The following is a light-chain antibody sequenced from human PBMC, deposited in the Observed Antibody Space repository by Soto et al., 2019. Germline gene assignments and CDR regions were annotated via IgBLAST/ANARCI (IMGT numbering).Light chain of an antibody. CDR2: GSS. Sequence: EIVLTQSPGTLSLSAGERATLSCRASQIFGSNSIAWYQQKPGQAPRLLMYGSSSRATGIPDRFSCSGSGTNFTLTISRLEPEDFAVYYCQQYAGSPETFGQGTKVEI. CDR3: QQYAGSPET. V-gene: IGKV3-20*01. J-gene: IGKJ1*01. CDR1: QIFGSNS.